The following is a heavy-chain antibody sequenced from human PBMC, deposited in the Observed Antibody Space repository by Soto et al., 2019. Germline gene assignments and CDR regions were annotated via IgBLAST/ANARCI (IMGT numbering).Heavy chain of an antibody. J-gene: IGHJ5*02. CDR2: ISVYNVHT. D-gene: IGHD4-17*01. CDR1: GYTFSSYG. V-gene: IGHV1-18*01. CDR3: ASCDFGDYVPPLYH. Sequence: QVHLMQSGAEVKSPGASVRVSCKASGYTFSSYGVSWVRQAPGQGLEFMGWISVYNVHTNYAQKFQGRVTMTTDTSTSTSYMELRSLRSADTAVYFCASCDFGDYVPPLYHWCQGTLVTVSA.